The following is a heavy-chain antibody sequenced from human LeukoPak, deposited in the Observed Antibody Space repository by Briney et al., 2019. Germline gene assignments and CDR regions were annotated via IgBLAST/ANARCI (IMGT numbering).Heavy chain of an antibody. J-gene: IGHJ5*02. V-gene: IGHV3-72*01. CDR1: GSILSDHY. D-gene: IGHD1-26*01. CDR3: GRSGRYRPSDL. CDR2: TRNKANSYTT. Sequence: GGSLRLSCAASGSILSDHYIDWVRQAPGKGLEWVGRTRNKANSYTTEYAAPVKGRFTISRDDPKNLLYLQMNSLKSEDTAVYYCGRSGRYRPSDLWGQGTLVTVSS.